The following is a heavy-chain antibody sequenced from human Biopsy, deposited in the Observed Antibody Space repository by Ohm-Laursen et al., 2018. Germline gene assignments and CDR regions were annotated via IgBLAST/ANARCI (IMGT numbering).Heavy chain of an antibody. CDR3: ARPNLREWELHNAFDI. Sequence: SLRLSCAASGFPFHNYAMSWVRQAPGKGLEWLSTISGSGATPHYADSVKGRFTISRDNSKNTLYLQMNSLRAEDTAVYYCARPNLREWELHNAFDIWGQGTMVTVSS. CDR2: ISGSGATP. J-gene: IGHJ3*02. V-gene: IGHV3-23*01. CDR1: GFPFHNYA. D-gene: IGHD1-26*01.